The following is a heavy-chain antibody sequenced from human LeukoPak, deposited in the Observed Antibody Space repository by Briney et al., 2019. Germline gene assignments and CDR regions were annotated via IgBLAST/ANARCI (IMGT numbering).Heavy chain of an antibody. J-gene: IGHJ4*01. CDR2: ISSSSSYI. CDR1: GFTFSSYA. D-gene: IGHD2-15*01. Sequence: PGGSVRLSCAVSGFTFSSYAMNWVRQAPGKGLEWVSHISSSSSYIYYADSVKGRFTISRDNGENSLYLQMNSLRDEDTAVYFCARVGDSGRSGGDYWGQGTLVTVSS. V-gene: IGHV3-48*02. CDR3: ARVGDSGRSGGDY.